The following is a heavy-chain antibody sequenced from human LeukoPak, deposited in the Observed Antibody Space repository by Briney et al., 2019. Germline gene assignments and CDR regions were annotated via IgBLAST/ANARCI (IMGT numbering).Heavy chain of an antibody. CDR1: GYTFTSYD. V-gene: IGHV1-46*01. D-gene: IGHD3-22*01. J-gene: IGHJ4*02. CDR2: INPSGGST. CDR3: ARDYSPVYYDSSGYDY. Sequence: GASVKVSCKASGYTFTSYDINWVRQAPGQGLEWMGIINPSGGSTSYAQKFQGRVTMTRDTSTSTVYMELSSLRSEDTAVYYCARDYSPVYYDSSGYDYWGQGTLVTVSS.